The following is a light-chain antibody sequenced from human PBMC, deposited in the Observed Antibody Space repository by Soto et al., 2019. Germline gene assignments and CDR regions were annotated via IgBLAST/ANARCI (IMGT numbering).Light chain of an antibody. J-gene: IGKJ4*01. V-gene: IGKV1-39*01. CDR3: QQNYSTPPT. CDR1: QSISSY. Sequence: DIQMTQSPSSLSASVGDRVTITCRASQSISSYLNWYQQKPGKAPKLLIYAASSLQSGVPSRFRGSGSGTDFTLTISSLQPEDFATYYCQQNYSTPPTFGGGTKVEIK. CDR2: AAS.